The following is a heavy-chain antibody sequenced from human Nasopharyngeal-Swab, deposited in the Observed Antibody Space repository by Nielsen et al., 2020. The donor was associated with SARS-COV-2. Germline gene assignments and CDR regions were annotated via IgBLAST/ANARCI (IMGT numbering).Heavy chain of an antibody. D-gene: IGHD3-22*01. V-gene: IGHV3-9*01. CDR3: ASSINYDSSGYYDY. Sequence: SLKISCAASGFTFSSYAMHWVRQAPGKGLEWVSGISWNSGSIGYADSVKGRFTISRDNAKNSLYLQMNSLRAEDTALYYCASSINYDSSGYYDYWGQGTLVTVSS. CDR2: ISWNSGSI. J-gene: IGHJ4*02. CDR1: GFTFSSYA.